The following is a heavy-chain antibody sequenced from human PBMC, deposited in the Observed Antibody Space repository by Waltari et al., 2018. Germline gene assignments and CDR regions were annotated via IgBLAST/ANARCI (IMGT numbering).Heavy chain of an antibody. CDR1: GGSFSGYS. CDR3: ARGFPRFVVAATYYFDY. J-gene: IGHJ4*02. D-gene: IGHD2-15*01. Sequence: QVQLQQWGAGLLKPSETLSLTCAVYGGSFSGYSWIWIRQPPGKGLEWIGEINHSGSTNYNPSLKSRVTISVDTSKNQFSLKLSSVTAADTAVYYCARGFPRFVVAATYYFDYWGQGTLVTVSS. V-gene: IGHV4-34*01. CDR2: INHSGST.